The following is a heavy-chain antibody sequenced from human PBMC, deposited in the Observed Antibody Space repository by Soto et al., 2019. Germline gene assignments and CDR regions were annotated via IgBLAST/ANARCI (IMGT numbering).Heavy chain of an antibody. Sequence: ASVKVSCKASGYTFTSYGISWVRQAPGQGLEWMGWIDPDNGKTNYAQKLQGRVTMTEDTSTDTAYMELSSLRSDDTAVYYCATDRAGGFGDPSAYFDYWGQGTLVTVSS. J-gene: IGHJ4*02. D-gene: IGHD3-10*01. CDR2: IDPDNGKT. V-gene: IGHV1-18*01. CDR3: ATDRAGGFGDPSAYFDY. CDR1: GYTFTSYG.